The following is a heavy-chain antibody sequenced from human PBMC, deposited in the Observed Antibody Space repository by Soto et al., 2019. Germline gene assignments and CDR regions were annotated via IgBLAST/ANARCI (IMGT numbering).Heavy chain of an antibody. CDR1: GYTFTGYY. J-gene: IGHJ4*02. Sequence: ASVKVSCKASGYTFTGYYMHWVRQAPGQGLEWMGWINPNSGGTNYAQKFQGWVTMTRGTSISTAYMELSRLRSDDTAVYYCARVAWYSSGWYYFDYWGQGTLVTVSS. CDR2: INPNSGGT. CDR3: ARVAWYSSGWYYFDY. V-gene: IGHV1-2*04. D-gene: IGHD6-19*01.